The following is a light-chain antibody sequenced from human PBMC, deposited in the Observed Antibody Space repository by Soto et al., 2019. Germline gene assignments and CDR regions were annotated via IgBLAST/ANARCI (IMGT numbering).Light chain of an antibody. Sequence: DIQMTQSPSTLSASVGDRVTITCRASQSVNRYLNWYQQKPGKAPKLLIYTASSLQSGVPSRFSGSGSGTDFTLTISRLEPEDFAVYYCQQYGSSPITFGQGTRLEIK. CDR1: QSVNRY. CDR3: QQYGSSPIT. CDR2: TAS. V-gene: IGKV1-39*01. J-gene: IGKJ5*01.